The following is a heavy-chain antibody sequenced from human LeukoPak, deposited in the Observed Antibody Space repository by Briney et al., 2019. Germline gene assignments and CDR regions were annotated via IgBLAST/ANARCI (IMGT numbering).Heavy chain of an antibody. Sequence: GGSLRLSCAASGFTFSSNYMSWVRQAPGKGLEWVSVIYSGGSTYYADSVKGRFTISRDNSKNTLYLQMNSLRAEDTAVYYCARGARGKVQLSYFDYWGQGTLVTVSS. CDR1: GFTFSSNY. D-gene: IGHD5-24*01. J-gene: IGHJ4*02. CDR2: IYSGGST. V-gene: IGHV3-53*01. CDR3: ARGARGKVQLSYFDY.